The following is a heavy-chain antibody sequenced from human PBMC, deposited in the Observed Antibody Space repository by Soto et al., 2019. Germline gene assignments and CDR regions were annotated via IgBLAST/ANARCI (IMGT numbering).Heavy chain of an antibody. CDR3: AKSGSKRELSLYRFPGVDV. J-gene: IGHJ6*02. Sequence: HPGGSLRLSCAASGLTFSSYAMSWVRQAPGKGLEWVSAISGSGGSTYYADSVKGRFTISRDNSKNTLYLQMNSLRAEDTAVYYCAKSGSKRELSLYRFPGVDVWGQGTTVTVSS. D-gene: IGHD3-16*02. V-gene: IGHV3-23*01. CDR1: GLTFSSYA. CDR2: ISGSGGST.